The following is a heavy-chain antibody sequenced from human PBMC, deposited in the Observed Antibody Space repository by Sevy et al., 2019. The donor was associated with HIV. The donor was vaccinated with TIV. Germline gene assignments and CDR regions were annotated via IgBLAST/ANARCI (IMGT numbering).Heavy chain of an antibody. CDR3: ARDGGNSVKWYPLY. J-gene: IGHJ4*01. V-gene: IGHV3-30-3*01. Sequence: GGSLRLSCPASGFAFSTHAMHWVRQAPGKGLEWVAVISYEGTETFYAASVEGRFTISRDNSKNMLSLQINSLRPEDTAVYYCARDGGNSVKWYPLYWDHGTLVTVSS. D-gene: IGHD2-2*01. CDR1: GFAFSTHA. CDR2: ISYEGTET.